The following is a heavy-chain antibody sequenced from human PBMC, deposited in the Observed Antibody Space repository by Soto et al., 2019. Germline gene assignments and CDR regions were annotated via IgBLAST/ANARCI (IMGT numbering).Heavy chain of an antibody. CDR3: ARGVGGSDSWYFDY. CDR1: GFTFRSYS. D-gene: IGHD2-15*01. J-gene: IGHJ4*02. Sequence: PGGSLRLSCAASGFTFRSYSMNWGPQAPGKGLEWVSSISSSSSYIYYADSVKGRFTISRDNAKNSLYLQMNSLRAEDTAVYYCARGVGGSDSWYFDYWGQGTLVTVSS. CDR2: ISSSSSYI. V-gene: IGHV3-21*01.